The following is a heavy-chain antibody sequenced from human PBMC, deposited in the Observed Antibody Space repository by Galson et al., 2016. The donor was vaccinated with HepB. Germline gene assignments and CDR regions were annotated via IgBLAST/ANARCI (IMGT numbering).Heavy chain of an antibody. V-gene: IGHV3-23*01. CDR3: AKGAPYYYDSSGYYGPGDF. CDR2: ISGRGGGT. CDR1: GFTFSDYA. J-gene: IGHJ4*02. D-gene: IGHD3-22*01. Sequence: SLRLSCAASGFTFSDYALNWVRQAPGKGLEWVSTISGRGGGTYYADSVKGRFPISRDNSKNTLFLQINSLRAEDTARYYCAKGAPYYYDSSGYYGPGDFWGQGTQVTVSS.